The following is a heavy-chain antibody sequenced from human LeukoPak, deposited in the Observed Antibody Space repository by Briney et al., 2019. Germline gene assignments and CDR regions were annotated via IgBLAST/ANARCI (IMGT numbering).Heavy chain of an antibody. CDR1: GYTFTSYG. D-gene: IGHD3-22*01. J-gene: IGHJ3*02. CDR3: ARDNGSSGYYAFDI. Sequence: ASVKVSCKASGYTFTSYGVTWVRQAPGQGLEWMGWINPNSGGTNYAQKFQGRVTMTRDTSISTAYMELSRLRSDDTAVYYCARDNGSSGYYAFDIWGQGTMVTVSS. V-gene: IGHV1-2*02. CDR2: INPNSGGT.